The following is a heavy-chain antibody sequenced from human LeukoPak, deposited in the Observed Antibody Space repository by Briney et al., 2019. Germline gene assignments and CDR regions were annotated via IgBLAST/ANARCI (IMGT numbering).Heavy chain of an antibody. J-gene: IGHJ4*02. D-gene: IGHD6-19*01. Sequence: PSETLSLTCTVSGDSFSGNNYYWGWIRQPPGKGLEWNGSIYYTGSTGYNPSLKSRVIIFVDTSKNQFSLKLNSVTAADSAVYYCARESYSSAWYFDYWGQGTLATVSS. CDR1: GDSFSGNNYY. V-gene: IGHV4-39*02. CDR2: IYYTGST. CDR3: ARESYSSAWYFDY.